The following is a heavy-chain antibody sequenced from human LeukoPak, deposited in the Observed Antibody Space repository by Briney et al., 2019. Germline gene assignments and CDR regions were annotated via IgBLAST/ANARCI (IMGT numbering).Heavy chain of an antibody. CDR1: GGSISTGDYY. CDR3: AVGHYYHSSGYLFDY. J-gene: IGHJ4*02. Sequence: PSQTLSLTCTVSGGSISTGDYYWSWIRQPPGKGLEWIGYIYYSGSTYYNPSLKSRVTISVDTSKNQFSLKLSPVPAADTAVYYCAVGHYYHSSGYLFDYWGQGTLVTVSS. D-gene: IGHD3-22*01. V-gene: IGHV4-30-4*01. CDR2: IYYSGST.